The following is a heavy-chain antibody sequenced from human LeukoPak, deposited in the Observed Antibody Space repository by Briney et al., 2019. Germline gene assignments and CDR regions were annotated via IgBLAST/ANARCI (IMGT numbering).Heavy chain of an antibody. CDR3: ARERGDYVWGSYRPNYFDY. Sequence: KTSETLSLTCAVYGGSFSGYYWSWIRQPPGKGLEWIGEINHSGSTNYNPSLKSRVTISVDTSKNQFSLKLSSVTAADTAVHYCARERGDYVWGSYRPNYFDYWGQGTLVTVSS. D-gene: IGHD3-16*02. CDR1: GGSFSGYY. V-gene: IGHV4-34*01. CDR2: INHSGST. J-gene: IGHJ4*02.